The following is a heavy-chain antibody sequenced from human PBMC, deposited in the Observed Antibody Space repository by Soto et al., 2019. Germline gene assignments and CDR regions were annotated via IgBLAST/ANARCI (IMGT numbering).Heavy chain of an antibody. CDR2: IKSKTDGGTT. J-gene: IGHJ6*02. D-gene: IGHD3-9*01. Sequence: SCAASGFTFSNAWMSCVRQAPGKGLEWVGRIKSKTDGGTTDYAAPVKGRFTISRDGSKNTLYLQMNSLKTEDTAVYYCTTDGSLLRYFDWLSNFYYYYGMDVWGQGTTVTVSS. V-gene: IGHV3-15*01. CDR3: TTDGSLLRYFDWLSNFYYYYGMDV. CDR1: GFTFSNAW.